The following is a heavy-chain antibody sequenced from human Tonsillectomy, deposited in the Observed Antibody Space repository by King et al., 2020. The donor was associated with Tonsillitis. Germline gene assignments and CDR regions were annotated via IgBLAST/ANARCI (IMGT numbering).Heavy chain of an antibody. Sequence: VQLVESGGGLVQPGGSLRLSCAASGFTLSNYDMNWVRQAPGKGLEWVSYISSNSGSISYADSVKGRFTISRDNAKSSLFLQLRSLRDEDTAVYYCVRDRSQETPLLPPRFWGQGTLLSVSS. CDR2: ISSNSGSI. CDR1: GFTLSNYD. D-gene: IGHD2-21*01. V-gene: IGHV3-48*02. CDR3: VRDRSQETPLLPPRF. J-gene: IGHJ4*02.